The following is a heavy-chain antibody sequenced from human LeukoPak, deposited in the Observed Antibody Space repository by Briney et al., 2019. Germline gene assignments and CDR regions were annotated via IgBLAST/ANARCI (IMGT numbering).Heavy chain of an antibody. Sequence: PSETLSLTCTVSGGSISSYYWSWIRQPPGKGLEWIGYIYYSGSTNYNPSLKSRVTISVDTSKNQFSLKLSSVTAADTAVYYCARAMDKGTGNWFDPWGQGTLVTVSS. D-gene: IGHD2-8*02. CDR1: GGSISSYY. V-gene: IGHV4-59*01. CDR2: IYYSGST. J-gene: IGHJ5*02. CDR3: ARAMDKGTGNWFDP.